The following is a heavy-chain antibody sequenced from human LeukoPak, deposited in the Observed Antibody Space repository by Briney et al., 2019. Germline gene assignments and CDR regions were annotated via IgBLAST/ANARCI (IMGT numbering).Heavy chain of an antibody. V-gene: IGHV3-23*01. CDR3: AKSDYGDYNYFDY. CDR1: GFTFSSYA. D-gene: IGHD4-17*01. J-gene: IGHJ4*02. Sequence: GGSLRLSCAASGFTFSSYAMSWVRQAPGKGLEWVSAISGSGGSTYYADSVKGRFTISRDNSKSTLYLQMNSLRAEDTAVYYCAKSDYGDYNYFDYWGQGTLVTVSS. CDR2: ISGSGGST.